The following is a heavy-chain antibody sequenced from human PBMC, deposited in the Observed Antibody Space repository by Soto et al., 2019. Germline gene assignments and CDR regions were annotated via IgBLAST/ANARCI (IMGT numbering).Heavy chain of an antibody. CDR2: IYYRGSA. CDR1: GGSINPYY. J-gene: IGHJ4*02. Sequence: QVQLQESGPGLVKPSETLSLTCTVSGGSINPYYWSWFRQPPGKGLEWIGSIYYRGSANSNPSLKSRLTISVDTSKNQFSLKLSSVTAVDTAIYYCVRANYFDFWGQGTLVTVSS. CDR3: VRANYFDF. V-gene: IGHV4-59*01.